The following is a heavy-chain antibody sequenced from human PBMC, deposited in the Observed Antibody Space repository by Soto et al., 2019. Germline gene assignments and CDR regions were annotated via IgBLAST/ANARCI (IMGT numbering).Heavy chain of an antibody. CDR3: ASHTRWLQLNCYYGMDV. V-gene: IGHV1-69*12. J-gene: IGHJ6*02. D-gene: IGHD5-12*01. Sequence: QVQLVQSGAEVKKPGSSVKVSCKASGGTFSSYAISWVRQAPGQGLEWMGGIISIFGTADYAQKFQGRVTITADESTSTANMELSSRRSEDTAVYYCASHTRWLQLNCYYGMDVWGQGTTVTVSS. CDR2: IISIFGTA. CDR1: GGTFSSYA.